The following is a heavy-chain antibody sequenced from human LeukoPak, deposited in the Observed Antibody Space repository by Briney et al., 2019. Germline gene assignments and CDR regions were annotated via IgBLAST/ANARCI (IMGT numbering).Heavy chain of an antibody. D-gene: IGHD6-19*01. CDR3: ARTSAEWLFDY. CDR2: IYYSGST. CDR1: GGSISSYY. V-gene: IGHV4-59*12. J-gene: IGHJ4*02. Sequence: PSETLSLTCTVSGGSISSYYWSWIRQPPGKGLEWIGYIYYSGSTNYNPSLKSRVTISVDKSKNQFSLKLSSVTAADTAVYYCARTSAEWLFDYWGQGTLVTVSS.